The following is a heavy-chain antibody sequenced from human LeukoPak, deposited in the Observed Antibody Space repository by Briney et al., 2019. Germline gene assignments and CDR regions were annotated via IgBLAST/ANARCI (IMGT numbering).Heavy chain of an antibody. Sequence: QTGGSLRLSCAASGFTFSTSAMTWVRQAPGKGLVWVSRINTDGSSTSFADSVKGRFTISRDNAKNTLYLQMNSLRAEDTAVYYCTRENRATNGRFYFDYWGQGTLVTVSS. D-gene: IGHD1-14*01. CDR3: TRENRATNGRFYFDY. CDR1: GFTFSTSA. J-gene: IGHJ4*02. CDR2: INTDGSST. V-gene: IGHV3-74*01.